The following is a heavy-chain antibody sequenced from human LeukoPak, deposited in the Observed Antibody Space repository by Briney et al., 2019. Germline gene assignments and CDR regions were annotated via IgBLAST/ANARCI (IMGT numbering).Heavy chain of an antibody. Sequence: ASVKVSCKASGYTFTGYYMHWVRQAPGQGLEWMGWINPNSGGTNYAQKFQGRVTMTRDTSISTAYMELSRLRSDDTAVYYCARDRRIAAAGIGWFDPWGQGTLVTVSS. V-gene: IGHV1-2*02. CDR1: GYTFTGYY. CDR2: INPNSGGT. CDR3: ARDRRIAAAGIGWFDP. D-gene: IGHD6-13*01. J-gene: IGHJ5*02.